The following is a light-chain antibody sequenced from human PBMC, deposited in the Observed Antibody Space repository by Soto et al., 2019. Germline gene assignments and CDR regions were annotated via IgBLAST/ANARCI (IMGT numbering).Light chain of an antibody. V-gene: IGKV3-20*01. J-gene: IGKJ3*01. CDR1: QRVSSSY. Sequence: EIVLTQSPGILSVSPGERATLSCRASQRVSSSYLAWYQQKPGQAPRLLIFDASSRATGIPDRFSGSGSGTDFTLTISRLEPEDFAVYYCQQYGNSPRTFGPGTKVDIK. CDR2: DAS. CDR3: QQYGNSPRT.